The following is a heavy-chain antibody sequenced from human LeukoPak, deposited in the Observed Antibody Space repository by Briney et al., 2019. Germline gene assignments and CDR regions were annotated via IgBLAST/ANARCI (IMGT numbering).Heavy chain of an antibody. J-gene: IGHJ4*02. CDR2: IYPGDSDT. CDR1: GYSFISHW. CDR3: ARQDGAAKYYFDY. V-gene: IGHV5-51*01. D-gene: IGHD5-24*01. Sequence: GESLKISCKGSGYSFISHWIGWVRQVPGKGLEWMGIIYPGDSDTRYSPSFQGQVTISADKSISTAYLQWSSLKASDTAIYYCARQDGAAKYYFDYWGQGTLVAVSS.